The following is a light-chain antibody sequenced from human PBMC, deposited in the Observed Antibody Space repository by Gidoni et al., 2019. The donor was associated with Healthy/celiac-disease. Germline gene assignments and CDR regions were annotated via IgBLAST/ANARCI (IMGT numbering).Light chain of an antibody. CDR1: QSVSSY. CDR3: QQRSNWLPYT. V-gene: IGKV3-11*01. J-gene: IGKJ2*01. CDR2: DGS. Sequence: EIVLTQSPATLSLSPGERATLSCRASQSVSSYLAWYQQKPGQAPRLLIYDGSNRATGIPARFSGSGSGTDFTLTISSLEPEDFAVYYCQQRSNWLPYTFGQGTKLEIK.